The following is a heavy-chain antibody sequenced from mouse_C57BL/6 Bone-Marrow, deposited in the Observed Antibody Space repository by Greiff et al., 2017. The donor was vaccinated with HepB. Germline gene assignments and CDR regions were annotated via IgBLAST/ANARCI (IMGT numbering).Heavy chain of an antibody. J-gene: IGHJ2*01. D-gene: IGHD1-1*01. V-gene: IGHV1-15*01. CDR3: TIRHLYGSSPYFDY. Sequence: QVQLQQSGAELVRPGASVTLSCKASGYTFTDYEMHWVKQTPVHGLEWIGAIDPETGGTAYNQKFKGKAILTADKSSSTAYMELRSLTSEDSAVYYCTIRHLYGSSPYFDYWGQGTTLTVSS. CDR1: GYTFTDYE. CDR2: IDPETGGT.